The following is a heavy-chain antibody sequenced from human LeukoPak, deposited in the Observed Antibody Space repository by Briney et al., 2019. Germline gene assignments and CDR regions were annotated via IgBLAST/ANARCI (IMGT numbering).Heavy chain of an antibody. Sequence: PSETLSLTCAVYNGSFSGYFWSWIRQSPGNGLEWIGEISQSGSANYNPSIQSRVAISIDTSKRQFPLKVSSVTAADTAVYYCAREATTRRGYYYGMDVWGQGTTVTVSS. D-gene: IGHD4-17*01. CDR2: ISQSGSA. V-gene: IGHV4-34*01. CDR3: AREATTRRGYYYGMDV. J-gene: IGHJ6*02. CDR1: NGSFSGYF.